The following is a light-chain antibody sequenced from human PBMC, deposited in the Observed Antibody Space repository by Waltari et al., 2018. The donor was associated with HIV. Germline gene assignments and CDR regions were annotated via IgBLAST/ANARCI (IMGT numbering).Light chain of an antibody. V-gene: IGLV4-69*01. J-gene: IGLJ3*02. Sequence: QLVLTQSPSASASLGASVKLTCTLSSGHSSYAIAWHQQQPEKGPRYLMKLNSDGSHSNGDGIPDRFSGSSSGAERSLTISSLQSEDEADYYCQTWGTGVFGGGTKLTVL. CDR3: QTWGTGV. CDR1: SGHSSYA. CDR2: LNSDGSH.